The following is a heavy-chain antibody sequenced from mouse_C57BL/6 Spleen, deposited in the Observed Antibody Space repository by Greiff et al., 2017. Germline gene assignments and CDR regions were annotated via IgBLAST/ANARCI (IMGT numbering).Heavy chain of an antibody. CDR3: ARRGYGKGYYYAMDY. D-gene: IGHD2-1*01. Sequence: DVQLVESGPELVKPGASVKISCKASGYSFTGYYMNWVKQSPEKSLEWIGEINPSTGGTTYNQKFKAKATLTVDKSSSTAYMQLKSLTSEDSAVYYCARRGYGKGYYYAMDYWGQGTSVTVSS. V-gene: IGHV1-42*01. J-gene: IGHJ4*01. CDR2: INPSTGGT. CDR1: GYSFTGYY.